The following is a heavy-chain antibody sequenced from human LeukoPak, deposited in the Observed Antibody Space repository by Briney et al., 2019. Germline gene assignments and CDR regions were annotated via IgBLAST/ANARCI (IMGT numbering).Heavy chain of an antibody. D-gene: IGHD6-19*01. Sequence: GASVKVSCKASGYAFTSYGISWVRQAPGQGLELMGRISAYNGNTNYAQKLQGRVTMTTDTSTSTAYMEQRSLRSDDTAVYYCARSRGVAGTFDYWGQGTLVTVSS. CDR1: GYAFTSYG. J-gene: IGHJ4*02. CDR3: ARSRGVAGTFDY. V-gene: IGHV1-18*01. CDR2: ISAYNGNT.